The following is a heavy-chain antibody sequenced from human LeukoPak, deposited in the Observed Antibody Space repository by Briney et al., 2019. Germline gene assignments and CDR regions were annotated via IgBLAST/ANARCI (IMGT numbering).Heavy chain of an antibody. V-gene: IGHV4-4*07. CDR3: ARDVGAGIAAAFDY. Sequence: ASETLSLTCSVSGGSIRRYYWSWIRQPAGKGLEWIGRIYSNGGTNYNPSLKSRVYMSVDTSKNQFSLRVTSMTAADTAVYYCARDVGAGIAAAFDYWGQGTQVTVSS. CDR2: IYSNGGT. D-gene: IGHD6-13*01. J-gene: IGHJ4*02. CDR1: GGSIRRYY.